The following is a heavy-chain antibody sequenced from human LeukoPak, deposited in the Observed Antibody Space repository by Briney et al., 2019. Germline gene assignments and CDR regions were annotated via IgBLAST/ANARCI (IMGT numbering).Heavy chain of an antibody. CDR1: GGSFSGYY. CDR3: ARGAKITMVRGVELGYYYYYMDV. J-gene: IGHJ6*03. CDR2: INHSGST. D-gene: IGHD3-10*01. Sequence: PSETLSLTCAVYGGSFSGYYWSWIRQPPGKGLERIGEINHSGSTNYNPSLKSRVTISVDTSKNQFSLKLSSVTAADTAVYYCARGAKITMVRGVELGYYYYYMDVWGKGTTVTVSS. V-gene: IGHV4-34*01.